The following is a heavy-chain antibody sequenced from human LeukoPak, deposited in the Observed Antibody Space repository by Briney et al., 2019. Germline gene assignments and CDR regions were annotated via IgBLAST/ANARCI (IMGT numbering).Heavy chain of an antibody. CDR3: ARDLVGSSGWWDFDS. J-gene: IGHJ4*02. D-gene: IGHD6-19*01. Sequence: PGGSLRLSCAASGFTFSSYAMSWVRQAPGKGLEWVSAISGSGGSTYYADSVKGRFTISRDNSKNKLHLQINSLRAEDTAVYYCARDLVGSSGWWDFDSWGQGTLVTVSS. CDR1: GFTFSSYA. CDR2: ISGSGGST. V-gene: IGHV3-23*01.